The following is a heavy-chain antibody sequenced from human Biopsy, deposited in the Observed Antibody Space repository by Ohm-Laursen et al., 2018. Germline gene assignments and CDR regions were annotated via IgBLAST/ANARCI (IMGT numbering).Heavy chain of an antibody. CDR3: ATAAYAPPYFDL. V-gene: IGHV3-21*06. Sequence: SLRLSCAAPGVTLSGYAMNWVRQAPGKGLEWVSSIIGGGNYINYADSVRGRFTISRDNSKNSVYLVMSSLRAEDTAVYFCATAAYAPPYFDLWGRGTVVTVSS. J-gene: IGHJ4*02. CDR1: GVTLSGYA. CDR2: IIGGGNYI. D-gene: IGHD4-17*01.